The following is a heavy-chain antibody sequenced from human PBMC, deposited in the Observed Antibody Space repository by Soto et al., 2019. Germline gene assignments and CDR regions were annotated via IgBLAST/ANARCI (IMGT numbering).Heavy chain of an antibody. Sequence: PAQTLSLTCAISGDSFSSNSAAWNWIRQSPSRGLEWLGRTYYRSKWYNDYAVSVKSRITINPDTSKNQFSLQLNSVTPEDTAVYYCARSVYYYDSSGYYVYYYYYGMDVWGQGTTVTVSS. CDR2: TYYRSKWYN. D-gene: IGHD3-22*01. V-gene: IGHV6-1*01. J-gene: IGHJ6*02. CDR1: GDSFSSNSAA. CDR3: ARSVYYYDSSGYYVYYYYYGMDV.